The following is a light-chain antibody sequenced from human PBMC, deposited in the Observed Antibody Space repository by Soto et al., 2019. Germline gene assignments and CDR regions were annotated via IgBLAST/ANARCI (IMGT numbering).Light chain of an antibody. CDR1: QGISSA. V-gene: IGKV1-8*01. CDR3: QQLHNYPLT. Sequence: AIRMTQSPSSLSASPGDRVTITCRASQGISSALAWYQQKPGIAPKLLIYTASTLQSGVPSRFSGSGSGTDFTLTISSLQPEDFATYYCQQLHNYPLTFGGGTKVDIK. CDR2: TAS. J-gene: IGKJ4*01.